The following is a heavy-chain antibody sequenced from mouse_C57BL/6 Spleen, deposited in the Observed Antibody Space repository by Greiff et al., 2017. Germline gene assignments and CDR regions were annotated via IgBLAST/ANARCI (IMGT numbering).Heavy chain of an antibody. D-gene: IGHD1-1*01. CDR2: IDPSDSET. J-gene: IGHJ3*01. Sequence: QVQLQQPGAELVRPGSSVKLSCKASGYTFTSYWMHWVKQRPIQGLEWIGNIDPSDSETHYNQKFKDKATLTVDKSSSTAYMQLSSLTSEGSAVYYCARRVGEYYGSSWFAYWGQGTLVTVSA. CDR1: GYTFTSYW. V-gene: IGHV1-52*01. CDR3: ARRVGEYYGSSWFAY.